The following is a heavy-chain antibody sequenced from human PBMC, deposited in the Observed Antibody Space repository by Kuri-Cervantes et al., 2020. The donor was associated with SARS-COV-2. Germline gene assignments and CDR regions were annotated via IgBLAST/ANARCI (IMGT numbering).Heavy chain of an antibody. Sequence: SETLSLTCTVSGGSISSGDYYWTWIRQPPGKGLEWIGYIYYSGSTYYNPSLKSRVTISVDTSKNQFSLKLNSVTAADTAVYYCAGRNYYYYYGMGVWGQGTTVTVSS. CDR2: IYYSGST. V-gene: IGHV4-30-4*01. CDR3: AGRNYYYYYGMGV. CDR1: GGSISSGDYY. J-gene: IGHJ6*02.